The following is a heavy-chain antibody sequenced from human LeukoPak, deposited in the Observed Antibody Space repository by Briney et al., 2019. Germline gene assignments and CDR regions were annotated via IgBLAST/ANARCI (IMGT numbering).Heavy chain of an antibody. CDR1: GGTFSSYA. V-gene: IGHV1-69*05. CDR2: IIPTFGTA. J-gene: IGHJ4*02. Sequence: SVKVSCKASGGTFSSYAISWVRQAPGQGLEWMGRIIPTFGTANYAQKFQGRVTITTDESTSTAYMELSSLRSEDTAVYYCAMGGIQLRMVLLDYWGQGTLVTVSS. D-gene: IGHD5-18*01. CDR3: AMGGIQLRMVLLDY.